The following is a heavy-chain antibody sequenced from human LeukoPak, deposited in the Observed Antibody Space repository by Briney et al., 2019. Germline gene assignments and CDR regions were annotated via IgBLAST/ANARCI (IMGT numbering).Heavy chain of an antibody. D-gene: IGHD2-15*01. J-gene: IGHJ4*02. CDR3: TRGALL. CDR2: INHSGST. Sequence: PSETLSLTCTVSGYSMSNSYYWSWIRQPPGKGLEWIGSINHSGSTYYNPSLKSRVTMSVATSKNQFSLSLSSVTAADTAVYYCTRGALLWGQGTLVTVSS. V-gene: IGHV4-38-2*02. CDR1: GYSMSNSYY.